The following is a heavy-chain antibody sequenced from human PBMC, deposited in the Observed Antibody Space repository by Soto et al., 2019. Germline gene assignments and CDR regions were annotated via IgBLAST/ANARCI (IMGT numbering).Heavy chain of an antibody. J-gene: IGHJ4*02. Sequence: PVGSLRLSCAASGFTFSYYSINWVRQAPGKGLEWVSYIASGGSPIYFVDSVRGRFTMSRDNAKNSLYLQMNSLRAEDTAVYYCVRGSLRSDYDKDLDYWGQGTLVTVSS. CDR3: VRGSLRSDYDKDLDY. D-gene: IGHD3-10*01. CDR1: GFTFSYYS. V-gene: IGHV3-48*04. CDR2: IASGGSPI.